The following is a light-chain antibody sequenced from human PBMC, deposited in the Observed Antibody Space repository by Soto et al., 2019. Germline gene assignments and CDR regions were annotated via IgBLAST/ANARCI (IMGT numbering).Light chain of an antibody. CDR3: QQRSNWQVT. J-gene: IGKJ5*01. CDR1: QSVSSY. CDR2: DAS. V-gene: IGKV3-11*01. Sequence: EIVLTQSPVTLSLSPGEXXXLSCRASQSVSSYLAWYQQKPGQAPRLLIYDASNRATGIPARFSGSGSGTDFTLTISSLEPEDFAVYYCQQRSNWQVTFGQGTRLEIK.